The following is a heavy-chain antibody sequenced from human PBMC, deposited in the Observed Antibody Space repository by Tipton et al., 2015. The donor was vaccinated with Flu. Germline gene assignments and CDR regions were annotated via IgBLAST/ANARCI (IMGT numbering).Heavy chain of an antibody. J-gene: IGHJ2*01. D-gene: IGHD6-19*01. Sequence: TLSLTCAVYGGSFSEYNWGWVRQSPGTGLEWVGEIRNRGSTNYSTYLKSRVTMSEDTSKNQFSLRLNSVTAADTAVYYGARLPRYSSGWGGYFDLWGRGTLVTVSS. CDR1: GGSFSEYN. CDR3: ARLPRYSSGWGGYFDL. V-gene: IGHV4-34*01. CDR2: IRNRGST.